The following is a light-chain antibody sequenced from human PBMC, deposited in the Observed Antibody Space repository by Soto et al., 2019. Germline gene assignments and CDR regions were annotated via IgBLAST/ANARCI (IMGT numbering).Light chain of an antibody. V-gene: IGKV1-8*01. CDR1: QGISSY. J-gene: IGKJ3*01. CDR3: QQYNNWPLT. CDR2: AAS. Sequence: AIRMTQSPSSFSASTGDRVTITCRASQGISSYLAWYQQKPGKAPKLLIYAASTLQSGVPSRFSGSGSGTDFTLTISSLQSEDFAVYYCQQYNNWPLTFGPATKWIS.